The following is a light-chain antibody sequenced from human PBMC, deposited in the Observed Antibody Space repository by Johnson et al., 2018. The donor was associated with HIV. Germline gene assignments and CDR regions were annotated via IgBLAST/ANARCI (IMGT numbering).Light chain of an antibody. V-gene: IGLV1-51*02. J-gene: IGLJ1*01. Sequence: QSVLTQPPSVSAAPGQKVTISCSGSSSNIGNNYVSWYQQLPGTAPKLLIYKNNQRPSGIPDRFSGSKSGTSATLGITALQPGDEADHYCGTWDSSLSTYNVFGTGTKVTVL. CDR3: GTWDSSLSTYNV. CDR1: SSNIGNNY. CDR2: KNN.